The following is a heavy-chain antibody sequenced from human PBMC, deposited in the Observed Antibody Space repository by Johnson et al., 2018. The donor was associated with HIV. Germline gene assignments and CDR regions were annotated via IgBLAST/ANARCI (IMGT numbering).Heavy chain of an antibody. D-gene: IGHD6-19*01. CDR3: ARDNGAVAGPEGAFDI. J-gene: IGHJ3*02. CDR1: GFTVSSNY. V-gene: IGHV3-66*02. Sequence: EMQLVESGGGLVQPGGSLRLSCAASGFTVSSNYMSWVRQAPGKGLEWVSVIYSGGSTYYADSVKGRFTISRDNSKNTLYLQMNSLRAEDTAVYYCARDNGAVAGPEGAFDIWGQGTMVTVSS. CDR2: IYSGGST.